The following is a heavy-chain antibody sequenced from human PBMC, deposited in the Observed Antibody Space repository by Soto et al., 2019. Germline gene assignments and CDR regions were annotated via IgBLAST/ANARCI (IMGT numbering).Heavy chain of an antibody. CDR3: ARVRDGYRIFDY. D-gene: IGHD5-12*01. Sequence: EASVKVSCKASGGTFSSYAISWVRQAPGQGLEWMGGIIPIFGTANYAQKFQGRVTITADESTSTAYMELSSLRSEDTAVYYCARVRDGYRIFDYWGQGTLVTVSS. CDR1: GGTFSSYA. J-gene: IGHJ4*02. V-gene: IGHV1-69*13. CDR2: IIPIFGTA.